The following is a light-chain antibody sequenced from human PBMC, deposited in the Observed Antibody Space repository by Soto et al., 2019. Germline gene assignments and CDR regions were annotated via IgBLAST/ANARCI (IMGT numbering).Light chain of an antibody. J-gene: IGLJ1*01. CDR3: NSYRSSSTRYF. V-gene: IGLV2-14*03. CDR1: SSDVGGYNY. Sequence: QSALTQPASVSGSAGQSITISCTGTSSDVGGYNYVSWYQQHPGRAPKLLIYDVSNRPSGVSNRFSGSKSGNTASLTISGLQAEDEADYYCNSYRSSSTRYFFGSGTKLTVL. CDR2: DVS.